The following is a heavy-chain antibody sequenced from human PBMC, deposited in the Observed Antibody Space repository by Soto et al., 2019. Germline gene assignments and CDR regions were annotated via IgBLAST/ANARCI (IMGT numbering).Heavy chain of an antibody. CDR2: ISPKSGDT. CDR3: GREAGDYDWYFDL. D-gene: IGHD4-17*01. J-gene: IGHJ2*01. V-gene: IGHV1-18*01. CDR1: GYMFSSHG. Sequence: QVPLLQSGAEVKEPGASVKVSCKTSGYMFSSHGLYWVRQAPGQGLEWMGLISPKSGDTNYVQSLQGRLTLSTDTSTSTAYLELRSLTSDDTAVYYCGREAGDYDWYFDLWGRGPPVPVSS.